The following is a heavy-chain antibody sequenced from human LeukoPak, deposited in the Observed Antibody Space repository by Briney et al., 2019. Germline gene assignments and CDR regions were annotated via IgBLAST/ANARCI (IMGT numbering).Heavy chain of an antibody. D-gene: IGHD1-14*01. CDR3: ARAEYWYFDL. V-gene: IGHV3-21*01. J-gene: IGHJ2*01. CDR2: ISSSSAYI. Sequence: GGSLRLSCAASGFSFRSFTMNWVRQVPGKGLEWVSSISSSSAYIHYADSVKGRFTISRDDAKNSLSLQMYSLRAEGTAVYYCARAEYWYFDLWGRGTLVTVSS. CDR1: GFSFRSFT.